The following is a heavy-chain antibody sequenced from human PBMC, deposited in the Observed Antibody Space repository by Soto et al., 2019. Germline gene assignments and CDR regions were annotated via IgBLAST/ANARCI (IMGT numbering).Heavy chain of an antibody. V-gene: IGHV4-38-2*01. D-gene: IGHD6-19*01. CDR2: FYYGGST. CDR3: TRVLAGRDY. J-gene: IGHJ4*02. Sequence: PSETLSLTCDVSGYSISSGYYWGWVRQPPGKGLEWIGSFYYGGSTFYNPSLKSRVTISVDASKNNFSLRLTSVTAADTAVYFCTRVLAGRDYWGQGILVTVSS. CDR1: GYSISSGYY.